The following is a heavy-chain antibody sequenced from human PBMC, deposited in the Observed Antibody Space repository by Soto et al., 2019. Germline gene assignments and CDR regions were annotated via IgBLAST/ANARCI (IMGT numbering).Heavy chain of an antibody. J-gene: IGHJ4*02. V-gene: IGHV4-61*01. CDR1: GGSVNSDFYY. CDR3: AREFSDSPEAFDY. Sequence: SETLSLTCTVSGGSVNSDFYYWSWIRQPPGRGLEWIGYIFYTGRTNYNPSLESRVTISLDTSKNQFSLKLSSVTAADTAVFYCAREFSDSPEAFDYWGQGALVTVSS. D-gene: IGHD6-25*01. CDR2: IFYTGRT.